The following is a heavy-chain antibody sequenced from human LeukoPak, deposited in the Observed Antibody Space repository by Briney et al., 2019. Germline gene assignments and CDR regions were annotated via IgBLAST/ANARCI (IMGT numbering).Heavy chain of an antibody. V-gene: IGHV3-74*03. J-gene: IGHJ3*02. CDR2: INSDGSST. CDR3: ARRLRLGELSSEDAFDI. CDR1: GFAFSSDW. Sequence: PGGSLRLSCAASGFAFSSDWMHWVRQAPGKGLVWVSRINSDGSSTTYADSVKGRFTISRDNAKNSLYLQMNSLRAEDTAVYYCARRLRLGELSSEDAFDIWGQGTMVTVSS. D-gene: IGHD3-16*02.